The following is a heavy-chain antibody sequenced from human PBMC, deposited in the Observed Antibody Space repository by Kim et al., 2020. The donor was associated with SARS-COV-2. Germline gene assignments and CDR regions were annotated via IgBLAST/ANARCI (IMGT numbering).Heavy chain of an antibody. V-gene: IGHV1-8*01. J-gene: IGHJ6*02. Sequence: ASVKVSCKASGYTFTNSDINWVRQATGQGLEWMGWMNPNSGHTGYAQKFQGSVTMTRDTSTSTAYMELSSLRSEDTAVYYCAGARGGYCSGGRCYFFHYGMDVWGQGTTVTVSS. CDR3: AGARGGYCSGGRCYFFHYGMDV. CDR2: MNPNSGHT. D-gene: IGHD2-15*01. CDR1: GYTFTNSD.